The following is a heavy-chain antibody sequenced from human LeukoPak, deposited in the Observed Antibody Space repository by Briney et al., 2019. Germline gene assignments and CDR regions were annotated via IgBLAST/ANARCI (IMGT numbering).Heavy chain of an antibody. V-gene: IGHV4-59*12. J-gene: IGHJ5*02. Sequence: SETLSLTCTVSGGSISSYYWSWIRQPPGKGLEWIGYIYYSGSTYYNPSLKSRVTISVDTSKNQFSLKLSSVTAADTAVYYCARGYDFWSGYNNWFDPWGQGTLVTVSS. CDR1: GGSISSYY. CDR3: ARGYDFWSGYNNWFDP. D-gene: IGHD3-3*01. CDR2: IYYSGST.